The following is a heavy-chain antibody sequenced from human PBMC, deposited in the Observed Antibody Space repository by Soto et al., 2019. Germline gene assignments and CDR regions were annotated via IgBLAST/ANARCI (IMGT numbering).Heavy chain of an antibody. CDR2: IGNSGAST. CDR1: GFTFSSYA. J-gene: IGHJ4*02. CDR3: AKPLGSGYDPLHY. D-gene: IGHD3-22*01. V-gene: IGHV3-23*01. Sequence: GGSLRLSCAASGFTFSSYAMSWVRQAPGKGLEWVSAIGNSGASTYYADSVKGRFTISRDNSKNTLYLQINSLRAEDTAVYYCAKPLGSGYDPLHYWGQGTQVTVSS.